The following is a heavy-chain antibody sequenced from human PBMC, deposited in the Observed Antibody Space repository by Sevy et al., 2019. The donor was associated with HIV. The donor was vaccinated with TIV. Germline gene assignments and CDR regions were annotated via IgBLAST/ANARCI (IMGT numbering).Heavy chain of an antibody. CDR3: TRGLATADTPEYYFDY. D-gene: IGHD5-12*01. J-gene: IGHJ4*02. V-gene: IGHV3-49*03. CDR1: GFTFDDYA. CDR2: ITRNSYEAYGGTI. Sequence: GGSLRLSCTTSGFTFDDYAMNWFRQPPGKGLEWVAFITRNSYEAYGGTIDYAASVKGRFIISRDDSKSIAYLQMNSLKTEDTAVYYCTRGLATADTPEYYFDYWGQGILVTVSS.